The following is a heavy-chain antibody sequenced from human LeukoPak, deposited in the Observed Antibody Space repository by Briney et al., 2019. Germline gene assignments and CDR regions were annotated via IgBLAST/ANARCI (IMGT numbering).Heavy chain of an antibody. CDR1: GFTFSSYS. V-gene: IGHV3-21*01. CDR3: ARDLGGGSYDDY. J-gene: IGHJ4*02. Sequence: GGSLRLSCAASGFTFSSYSMNWVRQAPGKGLEWVSSISSSSSYIYYADSVKGRFTISRDNAKNSLHLQMNSLRAEDTAVYYCARDLGGGSYDDYWGQGTLVTVSS. CDR2: ISSSSSYI. D-gene: IGHD1-26*01.